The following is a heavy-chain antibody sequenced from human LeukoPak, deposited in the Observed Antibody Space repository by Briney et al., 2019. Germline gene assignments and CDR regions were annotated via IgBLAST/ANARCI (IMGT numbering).Heavy chain of an antibody. V-gene: IGHV3-30-3*01. D-gene: IGHD3-22*01. CDR3: ARDHHYYDSSGFFDY. CDR2: ISYDGSNK. Sequence: PGGSLRLSCAASGFTFSSYEMNWVRQAPGKGLEWVAVISYDGSNKYYADSVKGRFTISRDNSKNTLYLQMNSLRAEDTAVYYCARDHHYYDSSGFFDYWGQGTLVTVSS. CDR1: GFTFSSYE. J-gene: IGHJ4*02.